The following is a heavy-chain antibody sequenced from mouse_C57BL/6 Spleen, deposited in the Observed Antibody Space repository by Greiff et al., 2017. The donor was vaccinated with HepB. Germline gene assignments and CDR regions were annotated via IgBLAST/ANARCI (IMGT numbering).Heavy chain of an antibody. CDR2: ILPGGGST. J-gene: IGHJ4*01. CDR3: ARREVLYGSSYGYAMDY. V-gene: IGHV1-9*01. Sequence: QVQLQQSGAELMKPGASVKLSCKATGYTFTGYWIEWVKQRPGHGLEWIGEILPGGGSTNYNEKFKGKATFTADTSSNTAYMQLSSLTTEDSAIYYCARREVLYGSSYGYAMDYWGQGTSVTVSS. D-gene: IGHD1-1*01. CDR1: GYTFTGYW.